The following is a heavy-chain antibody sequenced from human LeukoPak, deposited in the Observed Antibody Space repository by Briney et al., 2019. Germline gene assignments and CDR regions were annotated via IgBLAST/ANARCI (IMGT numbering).Heavy chain of an antibody. V-gene: IGHV3-13*04. CDR3: ARGYCSGGSCAGSLDY. D-gene: IGHD2-15*01. Sequence: QPGGSLRLSCAASGFTFSSYDMHWVRQVTGKGLEGVSAIDTAGDTFYPGSVKGRFTISRENAKNSLYLQMNSLRAGDTAVYYCARGYCSGGSCAGSLDYWGQGTLVTVSS. J-gene: IGHJ4*02. CDR2: IDTAGDT. CDR1: GFTFSSYD.